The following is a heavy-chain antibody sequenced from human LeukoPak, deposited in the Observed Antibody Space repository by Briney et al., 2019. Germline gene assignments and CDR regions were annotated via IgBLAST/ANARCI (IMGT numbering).Heavy chain of an antibody. CDR3: AKPYYYGSGSYGYQAAALLGY. V-gene: IGHV3-23*01. J-gene: IGHJ4*02. Sequence: GGSLRLSCAASGFTFSSYAMSWVRQAPGKGLEWVSAISGSGGSTYYADSVKGRFTISRDNSKNTLYLQMNSLRAEDTAVYYCAKPYYYGSGSYGYQAAALLGYWGQGTWSPSPQ. CDR1: GFTFSSYA. CDR2: ISGSGGST. D-gene: IGHD3-10*01.